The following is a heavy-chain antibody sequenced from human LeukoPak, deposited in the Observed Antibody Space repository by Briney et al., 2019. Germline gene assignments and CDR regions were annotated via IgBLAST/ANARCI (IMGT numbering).Heavy chain of an antibody. J-gene: IGHJ4*02. V-gene: IGHV4-39*07. CDR3: ARDSATYCTNGVCPFDY. Sequence: SETLSLTCTVSGGSISSSSYYWGWSRQPPGKGLEWIGSIYYSGSTYYNPSLKSRVTISVDTSKNQFSLKLSSVTAADTAVYYCARDSATYCTNGVCPFDYWGQGTLVTVSS. D-gene: IGHD2-8*01. CDR1: GGSISSSSYY. CDR2: IYYSGST.